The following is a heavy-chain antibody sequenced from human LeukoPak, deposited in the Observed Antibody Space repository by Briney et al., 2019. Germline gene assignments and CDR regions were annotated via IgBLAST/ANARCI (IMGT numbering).Heavy chain of an antibody. CDR3: ARENPASGYFDY. CDR2: IWYDGSNK. J-gene: IGHJ4*02. Sequence: GRSLRLSCAASGFTFSSYGMHWVRQAPGKGLEGVAVIWYDGSNKYYADSVKGRFTISRDNSKNTLYLQMNSLRAEDTAVYYCARENPASGYFDYWGQGTLVTVSS. V-gene: IGHV3-33*01. D-gene: IGHD3-3*01. CDR1: GFTFSSYG.